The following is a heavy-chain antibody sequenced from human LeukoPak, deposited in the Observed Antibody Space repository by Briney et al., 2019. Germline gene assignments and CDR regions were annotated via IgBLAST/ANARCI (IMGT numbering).Heavy chain of an antibody. V-gene: IGHV3-23*01. J-gene: IGHJ3*02. CDR3: AKGQVQWLVKGAFDI. CDR2: ISGSGGST. D-gene: IGHD6-19*01. CDR1: GFTFSTYA. Sequence: GGSLRLSCAASGFTFSTYAMNWVRQAPGRGLQWVSAISGSGGSTYYADSVKGRLTISRDNSKNTLYLQMNSLRAEDTAVYYCAKGQVQWLVKGAFDIWGQGTMVTVSS.